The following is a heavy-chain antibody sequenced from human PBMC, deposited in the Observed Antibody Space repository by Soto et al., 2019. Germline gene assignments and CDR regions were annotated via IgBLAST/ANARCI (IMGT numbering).Heavy chain of an antibody. V-gene: IGHV3-30*18. J-gene: IGHJ6*02. CDR2: ISYDGSNK. CDR3: AKDRVAAAIPYYYYYGMDV. CDR1: GFTFSSYG. Sequence: GGSLRLSCASSGFTFSSYGMHWVRQAPGKGLEWVAVISYDGSNKYYADSVKGRFTISRDNSKNTLYLQMNSLRAEDTAVYYCAKDRVAAAIPYYYYYGMDVWGQGTTVTVSS. D-gene: IGHD2-2*01.